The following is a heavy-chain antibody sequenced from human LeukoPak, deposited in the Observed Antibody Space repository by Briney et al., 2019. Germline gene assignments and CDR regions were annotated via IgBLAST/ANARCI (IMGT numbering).Heavy chain of an antibody. CDR2: IYYGGST. V-gene: IGHV4-39*07. J-gene: IGHJ6*03. CDR3: ARDNV. CDR1: GGSLSSSSYY. Sequence: SETLSLTCTLSGGSLSSSSYYWGWVRQPPGREMEWIGSIYYGGSTYYNPSLKSRVTISVDMPKDQVSLKLSSVTAEDTAVYYCARDNVWVKGTTVTVS.